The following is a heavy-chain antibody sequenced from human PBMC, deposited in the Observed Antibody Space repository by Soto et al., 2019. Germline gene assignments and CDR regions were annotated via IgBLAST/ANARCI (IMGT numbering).Heavy chain of an antibody. CDR2: IIPILKTP. J-gene: IGHJ6*02. D-gene: IGHD2-8*02. V-gene: IGHV1-69*06. Sequence: QVQLVQSGAEVKKTGSSVKVSCKASGGTFSIYGFSWVRQAPGQGREWIGGIIPILKTPNYAQKFHGRVTIVADKSTTTVYMDMSSLKSEDTAVYYCATSVGIAPTGEDGMDVWVQVTSVTVSS. CDR1: GGTFSIYG. CDR3: ATSVGIAPTGEDGMDV.